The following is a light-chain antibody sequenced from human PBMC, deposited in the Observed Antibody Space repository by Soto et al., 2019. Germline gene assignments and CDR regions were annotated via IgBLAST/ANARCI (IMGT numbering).Light chain of an antibody. CDR1: QNISRS. Sequence: EIVMTRSPFTLSVSPGDRATLSCRASQNISRSLAWYQQKHGQGPSLXXFGTSTRATGIPARFSGSGSGTDFTLTISRVEPEDFAVYYCQQYGRSLPITFGQGTRLEIK. CDR3: QQYGRSLPIT. V-gene: IGKV3-20*01. J-gene: IGKJ5*01. CDR2: GTS.